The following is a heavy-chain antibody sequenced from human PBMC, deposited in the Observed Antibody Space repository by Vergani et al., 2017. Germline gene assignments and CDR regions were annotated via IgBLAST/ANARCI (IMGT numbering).Heavy chain of an antibody. D-gene: IGHD3-9*01. CDR3: ARGDYGILTGYRY. CDR2: INPSGGHT. J-gene: IGHJ4*02. V-gene: IGHV1-46*03. Sequence: QVQVVQSGAEVKKSGASEKVSCKTSGYTFSNYYMHWVRQAPGQGLEWMGIINPSGGHTNYAQKFQGRVTMTRDTSTSTVYMELSSLRSEDTATYYCARGDYGILTGYRYWGQGTLVTVS. CDR1: GYTFSNYY.